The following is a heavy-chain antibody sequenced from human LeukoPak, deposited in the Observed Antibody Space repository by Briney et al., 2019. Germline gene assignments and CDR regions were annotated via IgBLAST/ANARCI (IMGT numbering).Heavy chain of an antibody. CDR1: GGTFSSYA. D-gene: IGHD3-9*01. CDR2: IIPIFGTA. Sequence: GASVKVSCKASGGTFSSYAISWVRQAPGQGLEWMGGIIPIFGTANYAQKFQGRVTITADESTSTAYMELSSLRSEDTAVYYCARAGSPYYDILTGGNGIEGYYYGMDVWGQGTTVTVSS. CDR3: ARAGSPYYDILTGGNGIEGYYYGMDV. J-gene: IGHJ6*02. V-gene: IGHV1-69*13.